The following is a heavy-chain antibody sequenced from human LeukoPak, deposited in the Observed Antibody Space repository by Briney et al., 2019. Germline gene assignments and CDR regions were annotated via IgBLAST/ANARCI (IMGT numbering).Heavy chain of an antibody. Sequence: GSSVKVSCKASGGTFSSYTISWVRQAPGQGLEWMGRIIPILGIANYAQKFQGRVTITADKSTSTAYMELSSLRSEDTAVYYCARSDVVVPAAYYYYYYYMDVWGKGTTVTVSS. CDR3: ARSDVVVPAAYYYYYYYMDV. CDR2: IIPILGIA. V-gene: IGHV1-69*02. CDR1: GGTFSSYT. D-gene: IGHD2-2*01. J-gene: IGHJ6*03.